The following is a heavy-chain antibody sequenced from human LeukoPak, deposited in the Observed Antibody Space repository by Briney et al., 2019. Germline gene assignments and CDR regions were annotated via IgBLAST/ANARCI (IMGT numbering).Heavy chain of an antibody. CDR1: GGSISSYY. CDR2: IYYSGST. CDR3: ARDSHSSGWAGGPYYFDY. J-gene: IGHJ4*02. Sequence: PSKTLSLTCTVSGGSISSYYWSWIRQPPGKGLEWIGYIYYSGSTNYNPSLKSRVTISVDTSKNQFSLKLSSVTAADTAVYYCARDSHSSGWAGGPYYFDYWGQGTLVTVSS. D-gene: IGHD6-19*01. V-gene: IGHV4-59*01.